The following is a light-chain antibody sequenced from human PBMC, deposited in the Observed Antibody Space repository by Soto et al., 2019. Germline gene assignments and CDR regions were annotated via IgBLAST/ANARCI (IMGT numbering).Light chain of an antibody. V-gene: IGKV3-11*01. Sequence: EIVLTQSPATLSLSPGERATLSCRASQSVSSYLAWYQQKPGQAPRLLIYDSSNTAAGIPARFSGSRSGTDFTLTISSLEPEDFAVYYCQQRSNWPRTFGQGTKVDIK. CDR2: DSS. CDR1: QSVSSY. CDR3: QQRSNWPRT. J-gene: IGKJ1*01.